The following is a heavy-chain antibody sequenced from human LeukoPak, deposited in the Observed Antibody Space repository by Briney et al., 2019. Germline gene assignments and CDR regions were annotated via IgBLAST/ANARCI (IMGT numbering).Heavy chain of an antibody. D-gene: IGHD3-22*01. CDR3: ARDNYDSSGYYYYY. J-gene: IGHJ4*02. Sequence: PGGSLRLSCAASGFTFDDYGMSWVRQAPGKGLEWVSGINWNGGSTGYADSVKGRFTISRDNAKNSLYLQMNSLRAEDTAVYYCARDNYDSSGYYYYYWGQGTLVTVSS. CDR1: GFTFDDYG. CDR2: INWNGGST. V-gene: IGHV3-20*04.